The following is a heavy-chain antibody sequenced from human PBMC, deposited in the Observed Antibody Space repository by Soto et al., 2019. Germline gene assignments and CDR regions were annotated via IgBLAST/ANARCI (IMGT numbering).Heavy chain of an antibody. D-gene: IGHD5-18*01. CDR1: RYTLTSYY. CDR2: IDPSSGNT. V-gene: IGHV1-46*01. J-gene: IGHJ4*02. Sequence: QVQLVQSGAEVKNPGASVKVSCKASRYTLTSYYMHWVRQAPGQGLEWMGVIDPSSGNTSYAQKFQGRVTVTRDTSTRTFYMDLSSLRAEDTAVYYCARDGARYSAFDYWGQGTLVTVSS. CDR3: ARDGARYSAFDY.